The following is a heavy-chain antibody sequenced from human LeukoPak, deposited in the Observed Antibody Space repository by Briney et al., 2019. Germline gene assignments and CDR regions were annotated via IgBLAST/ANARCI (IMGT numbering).Heavy chain of an antibody. CDR3: ARDSYCSGGSCLPIFDY. J-gene: IGHJ4*02. CDR1: GFTFSSYE. D-gene: IGHD2-15*01. V-gene: IGHV3-48*03. Sequence: PGGSLRLSCAASGFTFSSYEMNWVRQAPGKGLEWVSYISSSGSTIYYADSVKGRFTISRDNAKNSLYLQMNSLRAEDTAVYYCARDSYCSGGSCLPIFDYWGQGTLVTVSS. CDR2: ISSSGSTI.